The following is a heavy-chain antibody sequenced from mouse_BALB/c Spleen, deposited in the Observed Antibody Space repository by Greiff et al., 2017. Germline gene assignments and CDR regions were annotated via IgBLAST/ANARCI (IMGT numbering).Heavy chain of an antibody. J-gene: IGHJ3*01. CDR1: GYTFTSYW. D-gene: IGHD2-4*01. V-gene: IGHV1-5*01. CDR3: TRETMISAWFAY. Sequence: VQLKQSGTVLARPGASVKMSCKASGYTFTSYWMHWVKQRPGQGLEWIGAIYPGNSDTSYNQKFKGKAKLTAVTSTSTAYMELSSLTNEDSAVYYCTRETMISAWFAYWGQGTLVTVSA. CDR2: IYPGNSDT.